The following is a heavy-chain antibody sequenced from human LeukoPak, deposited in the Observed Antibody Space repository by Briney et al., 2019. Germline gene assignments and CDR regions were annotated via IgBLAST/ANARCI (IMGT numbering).Heavy chain of an antibody. CDR3: ARDRSGYYTPRWFDP. D-gene: IGHD3-3*01. Sequence: GGSLRLSCAASGFTFSNYWMSWVRQAPGKGLEWVANIRQDGSEKQYVDSVKGRFTISRDNAKNSLYLQMNSLRAEDTAVYYCARDRSGYYTPRWFDPWGQGTLVTVSS. V-gene: IGHV3-7*01. J-gene: IGHJ5*02. CDR2: IRQDGSEK. CDR1: GFTFSNYW.